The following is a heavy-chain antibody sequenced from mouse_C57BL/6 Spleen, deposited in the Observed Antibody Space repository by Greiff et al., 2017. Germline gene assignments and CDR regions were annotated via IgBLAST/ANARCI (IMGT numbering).Heavy chain of an antibody. CDR3: ARGVSYDYGSNWYFDV. CDR1: GYTFTSYW. CDR2: IDPNSGGT. J-gene: IGHJ1*03. Sequence: QVQLQQPGAELVKPGASVKLSCKASGYTFTSYWMHWVKQRPGRGLEWIGRIDPNSGGTKYNEKFKSKATLTVDKPSSTAYMQLSSLTSEDSAVYYGARGVSYDYGSNWYFDVWGTGTTVTVSS. D-gene: IGHD1-1*01. V-gene: IGHV1-72*01.